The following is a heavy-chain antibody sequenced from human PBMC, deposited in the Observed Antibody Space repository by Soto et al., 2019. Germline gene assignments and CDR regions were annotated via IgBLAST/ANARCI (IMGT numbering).Heavy chain of an antibody. CDR2: ISGSGGST. CDR3: AKHSMVVPAAPGFDP. D-gene: IGHD2-2*01. V-gene: IGHV3-23*01. J-gene: IGHJ5*02. Sequence: PGGSLRLSCAASGFTFSSYAMSWVRQAPGKGLEWVSAISGSGGSTYYADSVKGRFTISRDNSKNPLYLQMNSLRAEDTAVYYCAKHSMVVPAAPGFDPGGQGTLVTVSS. CDR1: GFTFSSYA.